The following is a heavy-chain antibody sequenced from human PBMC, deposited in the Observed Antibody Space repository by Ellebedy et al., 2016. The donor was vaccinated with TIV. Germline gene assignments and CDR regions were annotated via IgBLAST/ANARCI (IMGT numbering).Heavy chain of an antibody. J-gene: IGHJ5*02. Sequence: PGGSLRLSCAASGFTFSSFAMYWVRQAPGKGLEWVAAIPYDGNDEYYADSVKGRFTISRDSSKNTLYLQMNSLRTEDTAVYYCARARIEGGDWFDPWGQGTLVTVSS. CDR1: GFTFSSFA. V-gene: IGHV3-30*03. CDR2: IPYDGNDE. CDR3: ARARIEGGDWFDP. D-gene: IGHD1-26*01.